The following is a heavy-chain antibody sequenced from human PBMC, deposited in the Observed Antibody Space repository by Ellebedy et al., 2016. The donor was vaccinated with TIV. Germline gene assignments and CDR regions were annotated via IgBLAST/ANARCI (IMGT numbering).Heavy chain of an antibody. V-gene: IGHV3-7*04. Sequence: GESLKISXAASGFTFSNFAMSWVRQAPGKGLEWVANINEDGSVKYYADSVKGRFTISRDNSEHTVNLQMNYLRAEDTALYYCAKDGVPYCNAGGCFFWAQDWGQGTLVTVSS. CDR1: GFTFSNFA. D-gene: IGHD2-15*01. CDR3: AKDGVPYCNAGGCFFWAQD. CDR2: INEDGSVK. J-gene: IGHJ4*02.